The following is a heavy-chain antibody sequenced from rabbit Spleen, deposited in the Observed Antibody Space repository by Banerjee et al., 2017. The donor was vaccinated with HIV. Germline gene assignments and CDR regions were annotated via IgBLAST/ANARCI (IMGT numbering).Heavy chain of an antibody. J-gene: IGHJ4*01. Sequence: QSLEESGGGLVKPGASLTLTCKASGFTLSSYYMNWVRQAPGKGLEWIGYIDPVFGSTYYANWVNGRFTISSHNAQNTLYLQLNSLTAADTATYFCARDGAGGSYFNLWGQGTLVTVS. D-gene: IGHD8-1*01. V-gene: IGHV1S7*01. CDR1: GFTLSSYY. CDR2: IDPVFGST. CDR3: ARDGAGGSYFNL.